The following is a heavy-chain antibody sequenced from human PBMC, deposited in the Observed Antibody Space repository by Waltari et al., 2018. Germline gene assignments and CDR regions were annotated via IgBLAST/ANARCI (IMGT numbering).Heavy chain of an antibody. D-gene: IGHD6-25*01. J-gene: IGHJ4*02. CDR2: ISTYSGNT. Sequence: QVQLVQSGAEVKKPGASVKVSCKASGYTFSNYAISWVRRAPGQGLEWMGWISTYSGNTNYAQRFQGRGTMTTDTSTSTAYMELRSLTSDDTALYICARGPYSSVIDYWGQGTLVTVSS. V-gene: IGHV1-18*01. CDR1: GYTFSNYA. CDR3: ARGPYSSVIDY.